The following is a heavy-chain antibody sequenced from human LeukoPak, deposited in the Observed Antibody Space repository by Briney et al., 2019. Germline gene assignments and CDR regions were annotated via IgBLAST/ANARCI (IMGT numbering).Heavy chain of an antibody. V-gene: IGHV4-59*01. Sequence: SETLSLTCSLSGGSITNYYWSWIRQPPGKGLEWIAWIYSSGNTEYNPSLKSRVTISLGTSNNQFSLRLTSVTASDTAVYYCARDVLDKSWFDPWGQGTLVTVSS. CDR2: IYSSGNT. CDR3: ARDVLDKSWFDP. J-gene: IGHJ5*02. CDR1: GGSITNYY.